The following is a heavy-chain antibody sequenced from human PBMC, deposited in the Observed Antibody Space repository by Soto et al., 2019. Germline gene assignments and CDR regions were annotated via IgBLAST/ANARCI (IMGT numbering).Heavy chain of an antibody. J-gene: IGHJ4*02. V-gene: IGHV1-18*04. Sequence: ASVEVSCKASGYTFTSYGISWVRQAPGQGLEWMGWISAYNGNTNYAQKLQGRVTMTTDTSTSTAYMELRSLRSDDTAVYYCARDSSLRDKLLWFGEPLPPHFDYWGQGTLVTVSS. CDR3: ARDSSLRDKLLWFGEPLPPHFDY. CDR1: GYTFTSYG. D-gene: IGHD3-10*01. CDR2: ISAYNGNT.